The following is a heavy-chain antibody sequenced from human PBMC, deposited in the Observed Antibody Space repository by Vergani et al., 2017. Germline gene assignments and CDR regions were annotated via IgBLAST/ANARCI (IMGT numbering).Heavy chain of an antibody. V-gene: IGHV3-9*01. D-gene: IGHD3-3*01. J-gene: IGHJ4*02. CDR3: ARDLGYDFWSGYY. Sequence: EVDLVESGGGLAQPGGSLRLSCEASGITFWKFGMHWVRQGPGKGLEWVSGISWNSGAVDYADSVRGRFTISRDNAKNSLYLQMNSLRAEDTAVYYCARDLGYDFWSGYYWGQGTLVTVSS. CDR2: ISWNSGAV. CDR1: GITFWKFG.